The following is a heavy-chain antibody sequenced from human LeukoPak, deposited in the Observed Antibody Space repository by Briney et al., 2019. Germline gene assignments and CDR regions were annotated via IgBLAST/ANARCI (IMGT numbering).Heavy chain of an antibody. CDR3: ARRQSITMVRGVIITGYYFDY. CDR1: GYSFTAFW. Sequence: GESLKISCKGSGYSFTAFWIGWVRQMPGKGLEWMGIMYPGDSDIRYSPSFQGQVTISADKSISTAYLQWSSLKASDTAMYYCARRQSITMVRGVIITGYYFDYWAREPWSPSPQ. V-gene: IGHV5-51*01. J-gene: IGHJ4*02. CDR2: MYPGDSDI. D-gene: IGHD3-10*01.